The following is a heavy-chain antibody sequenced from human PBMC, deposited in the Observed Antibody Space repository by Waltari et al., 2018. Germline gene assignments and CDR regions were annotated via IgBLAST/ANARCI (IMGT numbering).Heavy chain of an antibody. Sequence: EVPLVESGGGVVQLGGSLTRCCAACGFALEINARRWVRQRPGKGLEWVSGITWDSDNIDYADSVRGRFSISRDNAQSILFLTMNSLKPEDTALYFCARDTGEYRVLDYWGQGTLVTVSS. J-gene: IGHJ4*02. D-gene: IGHD4-17*01. V-gene: IGHV3-9*01. CDR3: ARDTGEYRVLDY. CDR2: ITWDSDNI. CDR1: GFALEINA.